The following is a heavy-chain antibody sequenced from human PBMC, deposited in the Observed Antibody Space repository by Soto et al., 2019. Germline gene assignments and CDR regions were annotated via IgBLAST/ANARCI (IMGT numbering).Heavy chain of an antibody. J-gene: IGHJ5*02. D-gene: IGHD1-1*01. Sequence: SETLCLTCTVSGGSISSYYWSWIRQPPGKGLEWIGYIYYSGSTNYNPSLKSRVTISVDTSKNQFSLKLSSVTAADTAVYYCAREGTSLFRCFDPWGQGTLVTVSS. CDR2: IYYSGST. V-gene: IGHV4-59*01. CDR1: GGSISSYY. CDR3: AREGTSLFRCFDP.